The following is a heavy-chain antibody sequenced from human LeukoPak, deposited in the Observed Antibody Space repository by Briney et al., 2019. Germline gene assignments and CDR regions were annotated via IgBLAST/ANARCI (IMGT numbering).Heavy chain of an antibody. CDR1: GFTFNTYA. V-gene: IGHV3-64*01. CDR3: ARGLPPRYGSGSRPDY. Sequence: QSGGSLRLSCVASGFTFNTYAMHWVRQAPGKGLEYVSAISSDGHSTYYANSVKGRFTVSRDNSKNTLYLQMNSLRSEDTAVYYCARGLPPRYGSGSRPDYWGQGTLVTVSS. CDR2: ISSDGHST. J-gene: IGHJ4*02. D-gene: IGHD3-10*01.